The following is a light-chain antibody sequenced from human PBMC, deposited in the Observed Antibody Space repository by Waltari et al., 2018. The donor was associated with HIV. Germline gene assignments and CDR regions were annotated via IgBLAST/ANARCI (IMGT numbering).Light chain of an antibody. V-gene: IGKV6-21*01. CDR1: QNIGST. Sequence: VSITCRASQNIGSTLHWYQQKPGQSPQLVIKYASQSVSGVPSRFSGSGSGTEFTLSITGLQTDDAATYYCQQSSGSPPTFGQGTTVDI. CDR3: QQSSGSPPT. J-gene: IGKJ1*01. CDR2: YAS.